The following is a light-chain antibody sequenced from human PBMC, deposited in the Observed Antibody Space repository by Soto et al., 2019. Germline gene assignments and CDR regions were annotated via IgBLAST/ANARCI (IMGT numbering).Light chain of an antibody. CDR1: SSDVGGYNY. J-gene: IGLJ1*01. CDR2: EVS. Sequence: QSVLTQPASVSGSAGQSITISCTGASSDVGGYNYVSWYQQHPGKAPKLIIYEVSNRPSGVSNRFSGSKSGNTASLTISGLQAEDESDYYCNSYTSKSTGVFGTGTKLTV. V-gene: IGLV2-14*01. CDR3: NSYTSKSTGV.